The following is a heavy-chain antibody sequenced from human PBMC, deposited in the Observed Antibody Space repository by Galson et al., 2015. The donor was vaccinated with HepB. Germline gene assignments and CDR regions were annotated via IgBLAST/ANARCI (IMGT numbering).Heavy chain of an antibody. D-gene: IGHD5-18*01. J-gene: IGHJ6*03. CDR2: IIPILGIA. Sequence: SVKVSCKASGGTFSSYAISWVRQDPGQGLEWMGRIIPILGIANYAQKFQGRVTITADKSTSTAYMELSSLRSEDTAVYYCAREGGYSYGPPGYYHMDVWGKGTTVTVSS. CDR3: AREGGYSYGPPGYYHMDV. V-gene: IGHV1-69*04. CDR1: GGTFSSYA.